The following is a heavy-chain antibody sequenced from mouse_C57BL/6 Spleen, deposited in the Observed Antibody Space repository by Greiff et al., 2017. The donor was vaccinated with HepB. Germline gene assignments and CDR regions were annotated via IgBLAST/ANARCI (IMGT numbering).Heavy chain of an antibody. J-gene: IGHJ3*01. CDR3: AAGYGNSWFAY. CDR1: GYSFTGYY. D-gene: IGHD2-1*01. Sequence: DVKLQESGPELVKPGASVKISCKASGYSFTGYYMNWVKQSPEKSLEWIGEINPSTGGTTYNQKFKAKATLTVDKSSSTAYMQLKSLTSEDSAVYYCAAGYGNSWFAYWGQGTLVTVSA. V-gene: IGHV1-42*01. CDR2: INPSTGGT.